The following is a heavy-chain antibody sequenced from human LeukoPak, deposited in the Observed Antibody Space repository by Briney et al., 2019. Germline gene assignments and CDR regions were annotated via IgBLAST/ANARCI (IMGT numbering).Heavy chain of an antibody. V-gene: IGHV3-30-3*01. CDR1: GFVFSTYT. CDR3: ARAAVLDF. D-gene: IGHD6-6*01. Sequence: GGSLRLSCAASGFVFSTYTLHWVRQAPGKGLEWVAVISYDGNNKYYADSVKGRFTISRDNSKNTLFLQMNSLGAEDMAVYYCARAAVLDFWGQGTLVTVSS. J-gene: IGHJ4*02. CDR2: ISYDGNNK.